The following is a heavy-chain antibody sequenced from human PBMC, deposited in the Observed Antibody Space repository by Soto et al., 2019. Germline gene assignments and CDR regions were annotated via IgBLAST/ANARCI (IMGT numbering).Heavy chain of an antibody. D-gene: IGHD6-6*01. CDR3: ARGLATLPVLAFDI. CDR1: GFSLSTSGVG. J-gene: IGHJ3*02. CDR2: IYWSGDE. V-gene: IGHV2-5*01. Sequence: QGTLKESGPTLVKPTQTLTLTCSFSGFSLSTSGVGVGWIRQSPGKALEWLALIYWSGDEHYRPSLKSRLSIIKDTSKNHVVLIMTDMDPVDTATYYCARGLATLPVLAFDIWGQGKMVTVSS.